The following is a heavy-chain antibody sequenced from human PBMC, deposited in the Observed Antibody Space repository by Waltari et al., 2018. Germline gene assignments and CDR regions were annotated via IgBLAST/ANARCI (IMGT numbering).Heavy chain of an antibody. Sequence: QVQLVQSGAEVKKPGASVKVSCKASGYTFTSSDINWVRQATGQGLGWVGGTNLNSGNTAYEQKSEGRGTMTRNTTTSTAYMELSSLRSEDAAVYYCARVGDYSGSGRDAFDIWGQGTMVTVSS. V-gene: IGHV1-8*01. CDR2: TNLNSGNT. J-gene: IGHJ3*02. CDR3: ARVGDYSGSGRDAFDI. CDR1: GYTFTSSD. D-gene: IGHD3-10*01.